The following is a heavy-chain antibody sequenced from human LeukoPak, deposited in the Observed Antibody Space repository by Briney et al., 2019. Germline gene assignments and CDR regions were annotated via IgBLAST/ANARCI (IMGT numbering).Heavy chain of an antibody. Sequence: ASVKVSCKASGYSFTGHYIHWVRQALGHGLEWMGWIRPDSGGTKYLQKFQGRVTMTRDTSIGTAFMELTRLTSDDTAVYYCARASYCGGDCYHSFDYWGQGTLVTVSS. CDR3: ARASYCGGDCYHSFDY. J-gene: IGHJ4*02. CDR2: IRPDSGGT. D-gene: IGHD2-21*02. V-gene: IGHV1-2*02. CDR1: GYSFTGHY.